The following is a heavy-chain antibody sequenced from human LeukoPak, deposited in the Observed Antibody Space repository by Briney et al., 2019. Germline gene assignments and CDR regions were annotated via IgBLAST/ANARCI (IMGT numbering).Heavy chain of an antibody. CDR2: INYSGST. J-gene: IGHJ4*02. CDR3: ARAPGAMVFDY. Sequence: SETLSLICTVSGGSISSYYWSWIRQPPGKGLEWIGYINYSGSTNYNPSLKSRVTISVDTSRNQFSLKLSSVNAADTAVYYCARAPGAMVFDYWGQGTLVTVSS. D-gene: IGHD5-18*01. V-gene: IGHV4-59*01. CDR1: GGSISSYY.